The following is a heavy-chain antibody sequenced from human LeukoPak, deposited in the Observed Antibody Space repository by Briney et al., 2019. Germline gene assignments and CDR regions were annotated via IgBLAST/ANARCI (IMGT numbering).Heavy chain of an antibody. J-gene: IGHJ3*02. CDR2: IYPGDSDT. V-gene: IGHV5-51*01. CDR3: ARHRYYYDSSGYYRRYAFDI. Sequence: GESLKISCKGSGYSFTSYWIGWVRQMPGKVLEWMGIIYPGDSDTRYSPSFQGQVTISADKSISTAYLQWSSLKASDTAMYYCARHRYYYDSSGYYRRYAFDIWGQGTMVTVSS. CDR1: GYSFTSYW. D-gene: IGHD3-22*01.